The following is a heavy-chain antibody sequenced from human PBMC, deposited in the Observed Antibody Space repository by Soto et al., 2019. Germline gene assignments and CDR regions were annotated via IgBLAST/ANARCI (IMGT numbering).Heavy chain of an antibody. J-gene: IGHJ6*02. CDR2: TYYRSKWYN. D-gene: IGHD1-7*01. CDR3: ARVNWNLGYYGMDV. V-gene: IGHV6-1*01. Sequence: SQTLSLPCAISGDSVSSNSAAWNWIRQSPSRGLEWLGGTYYRSKWYNDYAVSVKSRITINPDTSKNQFSLQLNSVTPEDTAVYYCARVNWNLGYYGMDVWGQGTTVTVSS. CDR1: GDSVSSNSAA.